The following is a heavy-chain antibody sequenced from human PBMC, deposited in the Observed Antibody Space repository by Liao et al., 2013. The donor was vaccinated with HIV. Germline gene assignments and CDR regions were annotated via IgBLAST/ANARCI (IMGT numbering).Heavy chain of an antibody. Sequence: QVQLQESGPGLVKPSQTLSLTCSVSGGSISSGDFHWSWIRQSPGKGLEWIGYIYYSGSTYYNPSLKSRVTISVDTSKNQFSLKLSSVTAADTAVYYCARLTGDDAFDIWGPRDNGHRLF. CDR3: ARLTGDDAFDI. CDR2: IYYSGST. CDR1: GGSISSGDFH. V-gene: IGHV4-30-4*08. D-gene: IGHD7-27*01. J-gene: IGHJ3*02.